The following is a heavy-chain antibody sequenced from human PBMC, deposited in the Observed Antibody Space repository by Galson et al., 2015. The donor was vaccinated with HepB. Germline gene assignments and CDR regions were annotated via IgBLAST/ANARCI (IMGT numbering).Heavy chain of an antibody. CDR2: IYYSGST. CDR3: AREWSRSGLRGYYFDY. V-gene: IGHV4-31*03. J-gene: IGHJ4*02. Sequence: LSLTCTVSGGSISSGGYYWSWIRQHPGKGLEWIGYIYYSGSTYYNPSLKSRVTISVDTSKNQFSLKLSSVTAADTAVYYCAREWSRSGLRGYYFDYWGQGTLVTVSS. D-gene: IGHD2-15*01. CDR1: GGSISSGGYY.